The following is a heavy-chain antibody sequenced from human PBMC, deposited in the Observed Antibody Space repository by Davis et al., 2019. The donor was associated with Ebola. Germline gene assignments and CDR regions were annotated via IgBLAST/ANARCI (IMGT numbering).Heavy chain of an antibody. CDR1: GFALSTYI. CDR2: ITPSSTSL. D-gene: IGHD2-15*01. CDR3: ARERAVAATGSNWFDP. Sequence: GGSLRLSCAASGFALSTYIMSWVRQAPGKGLEWVSSITPSSTSLYYADSLKGRFTVSRDNARNSLFLQMNSLRAEDTAVYYCARERAVAATGSNWFDPWGQGTLVTVSS. V-gene: IGHV3-21*01. J-gene: IGHJ5*02.